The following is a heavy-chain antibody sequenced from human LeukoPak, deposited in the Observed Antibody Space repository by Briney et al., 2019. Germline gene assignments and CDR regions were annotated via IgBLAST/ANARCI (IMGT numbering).Heavy chain of an antibody. D-gene: IGHD3-16*01. Sequence: ASVKVSCKASGYTFTSYGINWVRQAPGQGLEWMGWISAYNGNTNYAQKLQGRVTMTTDTSTSTAYMELRSLRSDDTAVYYCARVGDTSHYYYYYMDVWGKGTTVTISS. CDR3: ARVGDTSHYYYYYMDV. CDR1: GYTFTSYG. J-gene: IGHJ6*03. CDR2: ISAYNGNT. V-gene: IGHV1-18*01.